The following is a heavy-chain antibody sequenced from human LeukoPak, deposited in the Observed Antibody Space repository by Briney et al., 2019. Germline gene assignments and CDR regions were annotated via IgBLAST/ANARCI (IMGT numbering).Heavy chain of an antibody. CDR2: ISWNSGSI. Sequence: GRSLRLSCAASGFTFDDYAMHWVRQAPGKGLEWVSGISWNSGSIGYADSVKGRFTISRDNAKNSLYLQMNSLRAEDTAVYYCARAISYDFWSGHFDYWGQGTLVTVSS. J-gene: IGHJ4*02. D-gene: IGHD3-3*01. CDR3: ARAISYDFWSGHFDY. CDR1: GFTFDDYA. V-gene: IGHV3-9*01.